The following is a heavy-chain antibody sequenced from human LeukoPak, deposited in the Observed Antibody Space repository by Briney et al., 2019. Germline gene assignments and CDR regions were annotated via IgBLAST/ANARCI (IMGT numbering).Heavy chain of an antibody. CDR2: IRYDGSNK. D-gene: IGHD2-2*01. J-gene: IGHJ3*02. CDR1: GFTFSSYG. CDR3: AKEEVPMGYCSSTSCYHGAFDI. Sequence: GGSLRLSCAASGFTFSSYGMHWVRQAPGKGLECVAFIRYDGSNKYYADSVKGRFTISRDNSKNTLYLQMNSLRAEDTAVYYCAKEEVPMGYCSSTSCYHGAFDIWGQGTMVTVSS. V-gene: IGHV3-30*02.